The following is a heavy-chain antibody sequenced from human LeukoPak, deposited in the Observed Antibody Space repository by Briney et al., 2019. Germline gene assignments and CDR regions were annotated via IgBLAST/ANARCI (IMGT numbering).Heavy chain of an antibody. CDR2: IIPIFGTA. Sequence: ASVTVSCKASGGTFISYAISWVRQAPGQGLEGMGGIIPIFGTANYAQKFQGRVTITPDESTSTAYMEMSSLRSEDTAVYYCTREPAAAGTTDIDYWGQGTLVTVSS. V-gene: IGHV1-69*13. CDR3: TREPAAAGTTDIDY. J-gene: IGHJ4*02. D-gene: IGHD6-13*01. CDR1: GGTFISYA.